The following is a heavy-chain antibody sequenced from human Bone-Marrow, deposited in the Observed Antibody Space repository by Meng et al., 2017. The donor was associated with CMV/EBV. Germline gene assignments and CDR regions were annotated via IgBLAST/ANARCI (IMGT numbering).Heavy chain of an antibody. V-gene: IGHV4-34*01. J-gene: IGHJ6*02. CDR2: INHSGST. D-gene: IGHD3-10*01. Sequence: LRLSCAVYGGSFSGYYWSWIRQPPGKGLEWIGEINHSGSTNYNPSLKSRVTISVDTSKNQFSLKLSSVTAADTAVYYCARLNYYGSGSYSSPHYYYCMDVWGQGTTVTVSS. CDR3: ARLNYYGSGSYSSPHYYYCMDV. CDR1: GGSFSGYY.